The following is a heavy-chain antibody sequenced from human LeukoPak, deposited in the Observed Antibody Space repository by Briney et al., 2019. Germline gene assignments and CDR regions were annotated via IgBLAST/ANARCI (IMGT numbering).Heavy chain of an antibody. J-gene: IGHJ6*03. D-gene: IGHD4-23*01. Sequence: GGSLRLSCAASGLTFSSYTMNCVRQAPGKGLEGVSSISSSSSYIYYVDSVKGRFTISRDNAKKSLYLQMNSLRAEDTALYYCARDGDTVLTRGYYYYMDVWGKGTTVTVSS. CDR1: GLTFSSYT. CDR2: ISSSSSYI. V-gene: IGHV3-21*01. CDR3: ARDGDTVLTRGYYYYMDV.